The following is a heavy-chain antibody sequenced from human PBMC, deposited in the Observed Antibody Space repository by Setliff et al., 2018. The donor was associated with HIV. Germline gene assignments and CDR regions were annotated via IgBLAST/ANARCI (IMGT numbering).Heavy chain of an antibody. CDR3: AREQNHYNFWSGHNYDAFDI. CDR1: GFTFTDYW. J-gene: IGHJ3*02. V-gene: IGHV3-74*01. CDR2: INVDGSSI. D-gene: IGHD3-3*01. Sequence: GGSLRLSCAASGFTFTDYWMHWVRQVPGQGLVWVSRINVDGSSISYADSVKGRFTISRDNAKNTLFLQMNSLRAEDTAVYYCAREQNHYNFWSGHNYDAFDIWGQGTMVTVS.